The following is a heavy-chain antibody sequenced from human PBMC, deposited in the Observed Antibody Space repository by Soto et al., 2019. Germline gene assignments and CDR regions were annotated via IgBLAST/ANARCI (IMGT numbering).Heavy chain of an antibody. CDR3: ARAYFWSGYSHFDY. J-gene: IGHJ4*02. CDR1: GVSISSSNW. Sequence: PSETLSLTCAVSGVSISSSNWWSWARQPPGKGLEWIGEIYHSGSTNYNPSLKSRVTISVDKSKNQFSLKLSSVTAADTAVYYCARAYFWSGYSHFDYWGQGTLVTVSS. D-gene: IGHD3-3*01. CDR2: IYHSGST. V-gene: IGHV4-4*02.